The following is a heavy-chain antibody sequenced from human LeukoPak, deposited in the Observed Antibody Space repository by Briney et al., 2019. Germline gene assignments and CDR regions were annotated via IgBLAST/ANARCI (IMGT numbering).Heavy chain of an antibody. D-gene: IGHD3-22*01. V-gene: IGHV1-69*04. CDR1: GGTFSSYS. CDR2: IITMLGIA. J-gene: IGHJ3*02. CDR3: ARDSSGYLDAFDI. Sequence: SVKVSCKASGGTFSSYSISWVRQAPGQGLEWMGRIITMLGIANYAQKFQGRVTITADKSTSTAYMELSSLRSEDTAVYYCARDSSGYLDAFDIWGQGTMVTVSS.